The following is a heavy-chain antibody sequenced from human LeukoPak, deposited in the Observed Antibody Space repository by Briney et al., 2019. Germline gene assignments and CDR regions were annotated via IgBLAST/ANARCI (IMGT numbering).Heavy chain of an antibody. CDR2: INHSGST. CDR3: ARVGSEISLDY. D-gene: IGHD3-16*01. V-gene: IGHV4-34*01. J-gene: IGHJ4*02. CDR1: GGSFSGYY. Sequence: PSETLSLTCAVYGGSFSGYYWSWIRQPPGKGLEWIGEINHSGSTNYNPSLKSRVTISVDTSKNQFSLKLSSVTAADTAVYYCARVGSEISLDYWGQGTLVTVSS.